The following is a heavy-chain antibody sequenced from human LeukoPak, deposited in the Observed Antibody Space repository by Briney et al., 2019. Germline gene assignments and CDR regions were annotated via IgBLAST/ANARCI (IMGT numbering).Heavy chain of an antibody. J-gene: IGHJ4*02. V-gene: IGHV3-23*01. CDR3: AKEAGYSGYDYPDY. Sequence: GGSLRLSCAASGFTFISYAMSWVRQAPGKGLEWVSGISGSAYSTYYADSAQGRFTISRDNSKNTLYLQMNSLRAEDTAVYYCAKEAGYSGYDYPDYWGQGTLVTVSS. D-gene: IGHD5-12*01. CDR1: GFTFISYA. CDR2: ISGSAYST.